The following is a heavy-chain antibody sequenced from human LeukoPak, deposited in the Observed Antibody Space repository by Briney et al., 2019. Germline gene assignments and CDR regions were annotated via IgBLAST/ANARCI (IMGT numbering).Heavy chain of an antibody. J-gene: IGHJ4*02. V-gene: IGHV4-4*02. CDR3: ARQGGWDSSGYYQIDY. D-gene: IGHD3-22*01. Sequence: PSETLSLTCAVSGDSISSALWWNWVRQPPGKGLDWIGEISRDGSTKYNPSLKNRVTISKDNSKNQFSLKLSSVTAADTAVYYCARQGGWDSSGYYQIDYWGQGTLVTVSS. CDR2: ISRDGST. CDR1: GDSISSALW.